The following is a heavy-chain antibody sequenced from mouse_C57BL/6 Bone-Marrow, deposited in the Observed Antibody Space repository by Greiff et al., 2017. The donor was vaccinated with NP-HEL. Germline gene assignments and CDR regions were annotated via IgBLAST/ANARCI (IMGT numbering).Heavy chain of an antibody. CDR2: ISDGGSYT. Sequence: EVMLVESGGGLVKPGGSLKLSCAASGFTFSSYAMSWVRQTPDKRLEWVATISDGGSYTSYPDNVKGRFTISRDNAKNNLYLQMSHLKSEDTAMYYCAREDGYFYFDYWGHGTTLTVSS. V-gene: IGHV5-4*01. CDR1: GFTFSSYA. J-gene: IGHJ2*01. D-gene: IGHD2-3*01. CDR3: AREDGYFYFDY.